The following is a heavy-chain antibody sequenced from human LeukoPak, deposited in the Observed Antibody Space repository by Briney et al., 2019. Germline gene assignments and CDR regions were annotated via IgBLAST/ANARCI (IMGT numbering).Heavy chain of an antibody. CDR2: IYYSGST. CDR1: GGSITGGDYY. CDR3: ARVGYDYVWGSYRYGILDY. D-gene: IGHD3-16*02. V-gene: IGHV4-30-4*01. J-gene: IGHJ4*02. Sequence: LQSLCLTCALSGGSITGGDYYCGCVRLPPGSGLEWMVYIYYSGSTYYNTSFKSQVTISVDTSKNQFSLKLSSVTAADTAVYYCARVGYDYVWGSYRYGILDYWGQGTLVTVSS.